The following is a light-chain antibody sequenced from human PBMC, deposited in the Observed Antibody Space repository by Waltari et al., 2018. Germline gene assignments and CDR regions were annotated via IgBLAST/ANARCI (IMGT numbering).Light chain of an antibody. CDR3: HSRETFSTRL. CDR1: SLRRYY. Sequence: SSALTQDPSLSVALGQTVRITCQGYSLRRYYASLYQQRPRQAPILVLYGPDNRPSGIPDRFSGSTSGNTASLTITGAQAEDEADYYCHSRETFSTRLFGGGTRLTV. CDR2: GPD. V-gene: IGLV3-19*01. J-gene: IGLJ2*01.